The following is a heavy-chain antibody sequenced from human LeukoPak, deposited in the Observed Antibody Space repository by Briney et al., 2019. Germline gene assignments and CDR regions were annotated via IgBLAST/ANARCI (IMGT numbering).Heavy chain of an antibody. CDR1: GGSFSGYY. D-gene: IGHD6-19*01. CDR2: IGNIISTT. V-gene: IGHV3-11*04. Sequence: LSLTCAVYGGSFSGYYWSWIRQPPGKGLEWVSYIGNIISTTHYADSVRGRFTVSRDDAKSSLYLQMSSLRVEDTAVYYCARTAYDLRGQSLVPGLDSWGQGTLVTVSS. CDR3: ARTAYDLRGQSLVPGLDS. J-gene: IGHJ4*02.